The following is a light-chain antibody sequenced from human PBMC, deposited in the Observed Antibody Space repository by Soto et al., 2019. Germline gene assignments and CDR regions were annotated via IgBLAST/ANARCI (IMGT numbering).Light chain of an antibody. CDR1: SSDIGAYNY. Sequence: QSVLTQPASASGSPGQSITISCSGTSSDIGAYNYVSWYQHQSGKAPKLLISEVSNRPSGISVRFSGSKSGNTASLTISGLQAEDEADYYCTSYTADTTIMFGGGTQLTVL. CDR3: TSYTADTTIM. J-gene: IGLJ3*02. V-gene: IGLV2-14*01. CDR2: EVS.